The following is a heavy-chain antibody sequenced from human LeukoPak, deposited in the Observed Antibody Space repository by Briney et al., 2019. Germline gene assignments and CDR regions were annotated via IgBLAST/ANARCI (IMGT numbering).Heavy chain of an antibody. V-gene: IGHV4-34*01. CDR2: INHSGST. CDR3: ARAPRGLRYFDWRRFWWFDP. J-gene: IGHJ5*02. D-gene: IGHD3-9*01. CDR1: GGSFSGYY. Sequence: SETLSLTCAVYGGSFSGYYWSWVRQPPGKGLERIGEINHSGSTNYNPSLKSRVTISVDTSKNQFSLKLSSVTAADTAVYYCARAPRGLRYFDWRRFWWFDPWGQGTLVTVSS.